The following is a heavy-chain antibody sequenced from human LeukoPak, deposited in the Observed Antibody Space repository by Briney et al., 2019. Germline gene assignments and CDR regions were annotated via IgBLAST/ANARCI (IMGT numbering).Heavy chain of an antibody. J-gene: IGHJ4*02. CDR3: AKGMEPIVVLSHFDY. CDR1: GFTLSTYG. Sequence: HPGGSLRLSCEASGFTLSTYGVHWVRQAPGKGLGWVAVISYDGSDKYYADSVKGRFTISRDNSKNTLYLQMNSLRAEDTAIYYCAKGMEPIVVLSHFDYWGQGTLVTVSS. D-gene: IGHD3-22*01. CDR2: ISYDGSDK. V-gene: IGHV3-30*18.